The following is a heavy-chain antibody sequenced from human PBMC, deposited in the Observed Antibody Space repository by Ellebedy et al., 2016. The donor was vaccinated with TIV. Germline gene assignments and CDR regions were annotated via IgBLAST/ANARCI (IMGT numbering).Heavy chain of an antibody. Sequence: GESLKISCAAWGFSFSNFWMNWVRQAPGKGLEWVGRIKSKTDGGTTDYAAPVKGRFTISRDDSKNTLYLQMNSLKTEDTAVYYCTTDIMVVSYDAFDIWGQGTMVTVSS. CDR2: IKSKTDGGTT. J-gene: IGHJ3*02. D-gene: IGHD2-21*01. V-gene: IGHV3-15*07. CDR3: TTDIMVVSYDAFDI. CDR1: GFSFSNFW.